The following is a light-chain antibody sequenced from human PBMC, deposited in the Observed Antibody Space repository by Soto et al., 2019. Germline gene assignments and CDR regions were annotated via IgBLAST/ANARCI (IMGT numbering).Light chain of an antibody. CDR3: QQYSEDPWT. CDR2: KAS. J-gene: IGKJ1*01. V-gene: IGKV1-5*03. CDR1: QSLSSK. Sequence: DIQMTQSPSTLSASVGDRVTITCRASQSLSSKLAWYQQRPGTAPKLFIYKASSLESGVPSRFSGSESGTEFTLTISSLQPDDLATYYCQQYSEDPWTFGQGTKVEIK.